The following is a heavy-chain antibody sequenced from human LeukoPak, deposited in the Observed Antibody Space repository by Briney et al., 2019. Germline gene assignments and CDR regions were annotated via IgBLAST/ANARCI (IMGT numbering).Heavy chain of an antibody. Sequence: GESLKISCKGSGYSFTSYWIGWVRQMPGKGLEWMGIIYPGDSDTRYSPSFQGQVTISADKSISTAYPQWSSLKASDTAMYYCCAHYYDSSGYYPHSFDYRGQGTLVTVSS. V-gene: IGHV5-51*01. J-gene: IGHJ4*02. CDR2: IYPGDSDT. CDR3: CAHYYDSSGYYPHSFDY. D-gene: IGHD3-22*01. CDR1: GYSFTSYW.